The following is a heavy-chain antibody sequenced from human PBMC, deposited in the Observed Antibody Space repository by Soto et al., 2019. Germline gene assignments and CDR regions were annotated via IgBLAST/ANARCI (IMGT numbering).Heavy chain of an antibody. Sequence: QVPLVQSGAEVKKPGSSVKVSCKASGGTFSSYRINWVRQAPGQGLEWVGGIVPIYRTADYAQKFQGRVTITADESARTSYMALRSLKSQGTAVYYCVRDTGAKLSSSWGQGTLVTVSS. J-gene: IGHJ4*02. CDR3: VRDTGAKLSSS. CDR2: IVPIYRTA. CDR1: GGTFSSYR. D-gene: IGHD6-13*01. V-gene: IGHV1-69*01.